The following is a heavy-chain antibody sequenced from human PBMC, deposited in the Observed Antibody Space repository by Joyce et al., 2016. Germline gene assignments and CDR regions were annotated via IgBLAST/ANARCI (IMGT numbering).Heavy chain of an antibody. D-gene: IGHD1-14*01. V-gene: IGHV1-69*12. J-gene: IGHJ6*02. Sequence: QVLLVQSGAAVKRPGSSLRVSCKSSGGDFSNYTVNWVRQAPGQRLEWMGGIIPFFGASKYAEEFQGRVTLTADQSTRTAYLELSSLTSADTAVYYCARWGTSSDHYFFYTLDVWGPGTTVIVSS. CDR3: ARWGTSSDHYFFYTLDV. CDR1: GGDFSNYT. CDR2: IIPFFGAS.